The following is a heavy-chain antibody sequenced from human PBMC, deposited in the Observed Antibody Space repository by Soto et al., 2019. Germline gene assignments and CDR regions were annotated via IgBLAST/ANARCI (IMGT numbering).Heavy chain of an antibody. D-gene: IGHD3-3*01. CDR2: INNVGSP. CDR1: NGSFMGYY. J-gene: IGHJ4*02. CDR3: ASLSGGRFLDKGDY. Sequence: QVQLHQWGAGLLKPSEILSLTCAVYNGSFMGYYWTWVRQPPGKGLEWIGEINNVGSPNYNPSLKSRVVNSIDTSKQHLSPRLNSLTAADTAVYYCASLSGGRFLDKGDYWGQGIQVTVSS. V-gene: IGHV4-34*01.